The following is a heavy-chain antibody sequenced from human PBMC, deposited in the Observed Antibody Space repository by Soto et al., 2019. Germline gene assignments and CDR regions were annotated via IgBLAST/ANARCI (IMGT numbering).Heavy chain of an antibody. V-gene: IGHV1-69*13. Sequence: SVKVSCKASGGTFNNHLIAWVRQAPGQGLEWMGGIIPMYGTPHFAQKFQGRVSITADESKSTVYMELNGLGRDDTATYYCARCINFAYLHGLDVWGQGTTVTVSS. CDR2: IIPMYGTP. CDR1: GGTFNNHL. J-gene: IGHJ6*02. CDR3: ARCINFAYLHGLDV. D-gene: IGHD1-20*01.